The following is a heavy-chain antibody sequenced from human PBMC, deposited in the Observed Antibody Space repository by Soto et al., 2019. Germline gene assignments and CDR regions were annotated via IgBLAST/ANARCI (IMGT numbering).Heavy chain of an antibody. Sequence: QVHLVQSGAEVKKPGASLKVSCKASGYTFTSYYIHWVRQAPGQGLEWMGIINPNGGSTTYAQRFQCRVTMTRDTSTRTIYMELSSLRSEDTAVYYCARDRGGYYDAFDIWGQGTMVTVSS. CDR1: GYTFTSYY. D-gene: IGHD3-10*01. J-gene: IGHJ3*02. CDR2: INPNGGST. CDR3: ARDRGGYYDAFDI. V-gene: IGHV1-46*01.